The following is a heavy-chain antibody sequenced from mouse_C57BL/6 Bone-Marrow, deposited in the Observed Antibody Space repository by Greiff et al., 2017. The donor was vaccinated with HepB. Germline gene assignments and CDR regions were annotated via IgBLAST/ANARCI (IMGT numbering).Heavy chain of an antibody. J-gene: IGHJ3*01. CDR3: ARERGGYYGSSPLAY. D-gene: IGHD1-1*01. CDR1: GYTFTSYW. V-gene: IGHV1-69*01. CDR2: IDPSDSYT. Sequence: QVQLQQPGAELVMPGASVKLSCKASGYTFTSYWMHWVKQRPGQGLEWIGEIDPSDSYTNYNQKFKGKSTLTVDKSSSTAYMQLSSLTSEDSAVYYCARERGGYYGSSPLAYGGQGTLVTVSA.